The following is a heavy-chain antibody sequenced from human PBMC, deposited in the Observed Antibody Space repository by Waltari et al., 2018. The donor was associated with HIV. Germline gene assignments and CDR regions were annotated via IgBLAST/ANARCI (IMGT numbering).Heavy chain of an antibody. CDR1: DGTCSTCA. D-gene: IGHD1-1*01. V-gene: IGHV1-69*01. Sequence: QVQLVQSGAAVEQPGSSVKVSCKASDGTCSTCAISWATQSPGQGLEWMGGIIPIFGTANYAQKFQGRVTITADESTSTAYMELSSLRSEDTAVYYCARDRNPFRTAPYHEVWGRGTLVTVSS. CDR2: IIPIFGTA. CDR3: ARDRNPFRTAPYHEV. J-gene: IGHJ2*01.